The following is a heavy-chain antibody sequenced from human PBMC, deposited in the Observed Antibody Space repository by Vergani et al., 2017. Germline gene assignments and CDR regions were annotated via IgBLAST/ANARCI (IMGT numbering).Heavy chain of an antibody. D-gene: IGHD6-6*01. V-gene: IGHV3-20*01. CDR2: INWNGGST. CDR1: GFTFDDYG. Sequence: EVQLVESGGGLVQPGGSLRLSCAASGFTFDDYGMSWVRQAPGKGLEWVSGINWNGGSTGYADSVKGRFTISRDNAKNSLYLQMNSLRAEDTALYHCARAIAARPRYYYYYMDVWGKGTTVTVSS. CDR3: ARAIAARPRYYYYYMDV. J-gene: IGHJ6*03.